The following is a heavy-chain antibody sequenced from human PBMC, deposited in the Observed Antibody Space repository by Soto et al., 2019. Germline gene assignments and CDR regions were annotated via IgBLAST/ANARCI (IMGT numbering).Heavy chain of an antibody. Sequence: GGSLRLSCAASGFTFSSYAMHWVRQAPGKGLEWVAVISYDGSNKYYADSVKGRFTISRDNSKNTLYLQMNSLRAEDTAVYYCARGQRGRAFGELTFDYWGQGTLVTVSS. CDR3: ARGQRGRAFGELTFDY. J-gene: IGHJ4*02. CDR2: ISYDGSNK. CDR1: GFTFSSYA. D-gene: IGHD3-10*01. V-gene: IGHV3-30-3*01.